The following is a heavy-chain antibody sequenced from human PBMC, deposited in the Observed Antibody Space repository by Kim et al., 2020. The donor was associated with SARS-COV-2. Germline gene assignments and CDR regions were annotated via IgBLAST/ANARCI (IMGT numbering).Heavy chain of an antibody. D-gene: IGHD4-17*01. CDR2: IWYDGSNK. CDR1: GFTFSSYG. V-gene: IGHV3-33*01. CDR3: ARARYYGDHGDAFDI. J-gene: IGHJ3*02. Sequence: GGSLRLSCAASGFTFSSYGMHWVRQAPGKGLEWVAVIWYDGSNKYYADSVKGRFTISRDNSKNTLYLQMNSLRAEDTAVYYCARARYYGDHGDAFDIWGQGTMVTVSS.